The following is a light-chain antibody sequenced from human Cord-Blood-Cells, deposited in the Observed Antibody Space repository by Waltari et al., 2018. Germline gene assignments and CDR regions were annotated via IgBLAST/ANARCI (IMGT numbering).Light chain of an antibody. CDR1: QSVSSSY. J-gene: IGKJ1*01. CDR3: QEYGSSPLRT. Sequence: DIVLTQSPGTLSLSPGERATLSCRASQSVSSSYLAWYQQKPGQAPRLLSYGASSRATGIPERFSGSGSGTDFTLTISRLEPEDFAVYYCQEYGSSPLRTCGQGTKVEIK. CDR2: GAS. V-gene: IGKV3-20*01.